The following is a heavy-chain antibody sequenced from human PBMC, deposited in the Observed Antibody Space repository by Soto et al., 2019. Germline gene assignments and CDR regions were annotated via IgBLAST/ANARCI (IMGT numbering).Heavy chain of an antibody. J-gene: IGHJ3*02. CDR3: AGLSSSRAFDI. Sequence: SETLSLTCAVYGGSLRGYDWSGIRQPPGKGLEWIGEINHSGSTNYNPSLKSRVTISVDTSKNQFSLKLSSVTAADTAVYYCAGLSSSRAFDIWGQGTMVTVSS. CDR1: GGSLRGYD. D-gene: IGHD6-13*01. V-gene: IGHV4-34*01. CDR2: INHSGST.